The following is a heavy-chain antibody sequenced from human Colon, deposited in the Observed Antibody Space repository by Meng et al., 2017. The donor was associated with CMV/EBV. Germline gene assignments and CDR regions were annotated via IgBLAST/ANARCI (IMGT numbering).Heavy chain of an antibody. CDR1: GFTLSSYW. V-gene: IGHV3-7*03. J-gene: IGHJ4*02. D-gene: IGHD1-7*01. Sequence: GESLKISCAASGFTLSSYWMSWVRQAPGKGLEWVANIKQDGSEKYYVDSVKGRFTISRDNDRNIMDLQMSSLRADDTAIYYCVTGTTGYFDLWGQGTLVTVSS. CDR3: VTGTTGYFDL. CDR2: IKQDGSEK.